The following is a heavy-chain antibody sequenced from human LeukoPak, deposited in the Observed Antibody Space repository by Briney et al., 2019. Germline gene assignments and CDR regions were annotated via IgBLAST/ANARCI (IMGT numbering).Heavy chain of an antibody. CDR2: IYDPGSTTY. Sequence: SETLSLTCTVSGASISSHYWSWLRQSPGKGLEWIGFIYDPGSTTYNYNPSLKSRVSMSVDTSKNQFSLRLTSVTAADTAVYYCARQRGSYCDYWGQGTLVTVSS. D-gene: IGHD1-26*01. V-gene: IGHV4-59*11. CDR3: ARQRGSYCDY. J-gene: IGHJ4*02. CDR1: GASISSHY.